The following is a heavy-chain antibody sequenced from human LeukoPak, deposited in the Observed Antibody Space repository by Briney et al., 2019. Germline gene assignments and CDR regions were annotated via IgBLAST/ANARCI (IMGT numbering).Heavy chain of an antibody. J-gene: IGHJ4*02. Sequence: GSLRLSCAASGCTFSSYWMHWVRQAPGKGLVWVSRINSDGSSTSYADSVKGRFTISRDNAKNTLYLQMNSLRAEDTAVYYCAREFSDYVWGSYRPPDYWGQGTLVTVSS. D-gene: IGHD3-16*02. CDR1: GCTFSSYW. CDR3: AREFSDYVWGSYRPPDY. CDR2: INSDGSST. V-gene: IGHV3-74*01.